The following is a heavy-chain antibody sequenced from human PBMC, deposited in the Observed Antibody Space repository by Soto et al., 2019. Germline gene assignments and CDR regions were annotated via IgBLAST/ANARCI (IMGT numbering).Heavy chain of an antibody. CDR1: GGSISNGDYY. Sequence: TSETLSLTCTVSGGSISNGDYYWSWIRQPPGKGMEWIGYIYHSGSTYYNPSLKSRVTISVDRSKNQFSLKLSSVTAADTAVYYCARGRGPYCISTSCYSNWFDPWGQGTLVTVSS. J-gene: IGHJ5*02. CDR2: IYHSGST. CDR3: ARGRGPYCISTSCYSNWFDP. D-gene: IGHD2-2*01. V-gene: IGHV4-30-4*01.